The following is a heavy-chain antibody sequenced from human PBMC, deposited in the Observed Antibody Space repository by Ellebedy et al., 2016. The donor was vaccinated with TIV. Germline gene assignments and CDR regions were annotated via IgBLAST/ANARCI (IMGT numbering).Heavy chain of an antibody. D-gene: IGHD1-26*01. J-gene: IGHJ4*02. CDR3: ARVHGNYWGVDH. CDR2: FYNGGEI. Sequence: GESLKISCAASGFSVNSVYMSWVRQAPGKGLEWVSLFYNGGEIFYGDSVKGRFTISRDNTQNTFYLHMSGLRAEDTAVYYCARVHGNYWGVDHWGQGTLVTVSS. CDR1: GFSVNSVY. V-gene: IGHV3-53*01.